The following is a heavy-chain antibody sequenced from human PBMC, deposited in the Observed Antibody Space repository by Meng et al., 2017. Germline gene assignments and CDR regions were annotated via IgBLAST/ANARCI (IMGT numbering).Heavy chain of an antibody. CDR2: ISSSSSYI. Sequence: LVDSRGGLLKPGASMRLSCAASGFTFSSYSMNWVPQAPGKGLDLFSSISSSSSYIYYADSVKGRFTISRDNAKNSLYLQMNSLRAEDTAVYYCALDPNTFGGVIANYWGQGTLVTVSS. D-gene: IGHD3-16*02. CDR3: ALDPNTFGGVIANY. J-gene: IGHJ4*02. CDR1: GFTFSSYS. V-gene: IGHV3-21*01.